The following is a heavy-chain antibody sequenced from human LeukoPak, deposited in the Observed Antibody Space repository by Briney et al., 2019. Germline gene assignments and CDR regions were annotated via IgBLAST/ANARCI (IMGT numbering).Heavy chain of an antibody. CDR1: GFAFSSYA. CDR3: AKGPTIFVGFDP. D-gene: IGHD3-3*01. V-gene: IGHV3-23*01. Sequence: GGSLRLSCAASGFAFSSYAMSWVRQAPGKGLEWVSAISGSGGSTYYADSVKGRFTISRDNSKNTLYLQMNSPRAEDTAVYYCAKGPTIFVGFDPWGQGTLVTVSS. CDR2: ISGSGGST. J-gene: IGHJ5*02.